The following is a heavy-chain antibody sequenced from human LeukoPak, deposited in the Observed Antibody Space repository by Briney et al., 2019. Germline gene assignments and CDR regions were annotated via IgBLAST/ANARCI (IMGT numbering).Heavy chain of an antibody. CDR2: IKQDGSEK. CDR3: ARDKVVGATQFDY. J-gene: IGHJ4*02. Sequence: GGSLRLSCAASGFTFSSYWMSWVRQAPGKGLEWVANIKQDGSEKYYVDSVKGRFTISRDNAKNSLYLQMNSLRAEDTAVYYCARDKVVGATQFDYWGQGTLVTVSS. CDR1: GFTFSSYW. V-gene: IGHV3-7*01. D-gene: IGHD1-26*01.